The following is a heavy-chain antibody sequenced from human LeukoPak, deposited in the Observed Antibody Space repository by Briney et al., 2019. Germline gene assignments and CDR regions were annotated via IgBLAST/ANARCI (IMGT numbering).Heavy chain of an antibody. Sequence: GASVKVSCKASGYSFTVYYMHWVRQAPGQGLEWMGWINPNSGGTNYAQKFLGRVTMTRDTSISTAYMELSRLRSDDTAVYYCASLYGDYVASDYWGHGTLVTVS. CDR1: GYSFTVYY. D-gene: IGHD4-17*01. J-gene: IGHJ4*01. CDR2: INPNSGGT. V-gene: IGHV1-2*02. CDR3: ASLYGDYVASDY.